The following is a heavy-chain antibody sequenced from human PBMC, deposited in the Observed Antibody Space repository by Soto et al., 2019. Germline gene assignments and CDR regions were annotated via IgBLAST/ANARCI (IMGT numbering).Heavy chain of an antibody. Sequence: QVQLQEAGPGLVRPSETLSLTCTVSGASISSYYWSWLRQPPGKGLEWIGYSYYSGSTNYNPSLKSRVTISLDTSKKHFSLKLSSMTAADTAVYYCASRPTSGSSSPFDYWGQGTLVTVSS. D-gene: IGHD6-6*01. J-gene: IGHJ4*02. CDR2: SYYSGST. CDR1: GASISSYY. CDR3: ASRPTSGSSSPFDY. V-gene: IGHV4-59*08.